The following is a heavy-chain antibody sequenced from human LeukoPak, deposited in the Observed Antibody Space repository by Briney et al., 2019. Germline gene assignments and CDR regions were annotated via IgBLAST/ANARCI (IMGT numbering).Heavy chain of an antibody. Sequence: SETLSLTCTVSGGSISSSSYYWGWIRQPPGKGLEWIGSIYYSGSTYYNPSLKSRVTISVDTSKNQFSLKLSSVTAADTAVYYCARQVSLLTGYYGWFDPWGQGTLVTVSS. CDR3: ARQVSLLTGYYGWFDP. CDR2: IYYSGST. J-gene: IGHJ5*02. D-gene: IGHD3-9*01. CDR1: GGSISSSSYY. V-gene: IGHV4-39*01.